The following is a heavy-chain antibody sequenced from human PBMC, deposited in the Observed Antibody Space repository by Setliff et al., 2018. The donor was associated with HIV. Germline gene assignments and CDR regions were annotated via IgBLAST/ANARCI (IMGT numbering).Heavy chain of an antibody. D-gene: IGHD6-6*01. J-gene: IGHJ4*02. CDR2: IYHSGSI. CDR3: ARLSSYRSSSYYFDY. V-gene: IGHV4-39*01. CDR1: GDSISDTTYY. Sequence: SETLSLTCSVSGDSISDTTYYWGWIRQPPGKGLEWIGNIYHSGSILYKPSLKSRVTMSVDTSKNQFSLKLNSVTAADTAVYHCARLSSYRSSSYYFDYWGQGALVTVS.